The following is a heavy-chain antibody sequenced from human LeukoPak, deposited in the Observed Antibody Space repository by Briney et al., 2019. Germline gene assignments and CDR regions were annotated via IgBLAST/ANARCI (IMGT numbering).Heavy chain of an antibody. J-gene: IGHJ4*02. CDR2: TYYRSKWNN. CDR1: EYTFSSNSAA. CDR3: ARSSGWYDY. D-gene: IGHD6-19*01. Sequence: SQTLSLTCAISEYTFSSNSAAWNWIRQSPSRGLEWLGRTYYRSKWNNDYAVSVKSRIIINPDTSKNQFSLQLNSVTPEATAVYYCARSSGWYDYWGQGTLVTVSS. V-gene: IGHV6-1*01.